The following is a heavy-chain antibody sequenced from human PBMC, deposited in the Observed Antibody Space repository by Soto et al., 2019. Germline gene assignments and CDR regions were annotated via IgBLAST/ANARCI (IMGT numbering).Heavy chain of an antibody. CDR2: ISAYNGNT. CDR1: GYTFTSYG. V-gene: IGHV1-18*01. CDR3: ARFIVATIRYYDYMDV. J-gene: IGHJ6*03. D-gene: IGHD5-12*01. Sequence: SVKVSCKASGYTFTSYGISWVRQAPGQGLGWMGWISAYNGNTNYAQKLQGRVTMTTDTSTSTAYMELRSLRSDDTAVYYCARFIVATIRYYDYMDVWGKGTTVTVSS.